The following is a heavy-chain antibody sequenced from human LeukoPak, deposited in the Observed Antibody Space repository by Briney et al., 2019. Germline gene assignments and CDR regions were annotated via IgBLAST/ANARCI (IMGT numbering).Heavy chain of an antibody. D-gene: IGHD6-13*01. CDR3: AKTTRGEFSSSWYFDY. J-gene: IGHJ4*02. V-gene: IGHV3-30*02. CDR1: GFTFSSYG. Sequence: GGSLRLSCAASGFTFSSYGMHWVRQAPGKGLEWVAFIRYDGSNKYYADSVKGRFIISRDNSKNTLYLTMNSLRADDTAVYYCAKTTRGEFSSSWYFDYWGQGTLVTVSS. CDR2: IRYDGSNK.